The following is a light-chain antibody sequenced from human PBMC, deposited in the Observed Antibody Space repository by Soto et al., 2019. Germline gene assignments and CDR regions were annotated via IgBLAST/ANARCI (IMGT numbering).Light chain of an antibody. CDR1: SGSIASNY. Sequence: NSMLTQPHSVSESPGKTVTISCTRSSGSIASNYVRWNQQRPGSAPPTVIYEDNQRPSGVPDRFSGSIDSSSNSASLTISGLKTEDEADYYCQSYDSSNVVFGGGTKVTVL. J-gene: IGLJ2*01. V-gene: IGLV6-57*04. CDR3: QSYDSSNVV. CDR2: EDN.